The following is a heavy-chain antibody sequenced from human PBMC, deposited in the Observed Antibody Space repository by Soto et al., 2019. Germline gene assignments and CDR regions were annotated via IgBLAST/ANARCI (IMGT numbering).Heavy chain of an antibody. J-gene: IGHJ4*02. Sequence: GGSLRLSCAASGFTFDDYAMHWVRQAPGKGLEWVSGISWNSGSIGYADSVKGRFTISRDNAKNSLYLQMNSLRAEDTALYYCAKDINSVLGTALDYWGQGTLVNVSS. CDR3: AKDINSVLGTALDY. CDR1: GFTFDDYA. D-gene: IGHD1-1*01. CDR2: ISWNSGSI. V-gene: IGHV3-9*01.